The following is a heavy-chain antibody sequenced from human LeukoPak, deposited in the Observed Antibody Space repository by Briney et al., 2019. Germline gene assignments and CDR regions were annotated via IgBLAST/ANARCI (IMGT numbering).Heavy chain of an antibody. CDR2: IYPGDSDT. D-gene: IGHD3-10*01. CDR3: ARGLTYGAGSNFDY. CDR1: GYIFTSYW. V-gene: IGHV5-51*01. J-gene: IGHJ4*02. Sequence: GESLKIYCKAPGYIFTSYWIGWVRQMPGKGLEWMGIIYPGDSDTRYSPSFRGQVTISVDKSISTAYLQWSSLNASDTAMYYFARGLTYGAGSNFDYWGQGSLVTVSS.